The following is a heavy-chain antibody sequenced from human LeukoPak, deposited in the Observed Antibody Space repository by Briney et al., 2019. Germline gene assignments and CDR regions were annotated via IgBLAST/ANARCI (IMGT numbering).Heavy chain of an antibody. CDR2: IRYDGSEK. CDR3: AKDLGLQWIQLALDAFDI. Sequence: GGSLRLSCAASGFTFNTYGMHWVRQAPGKGLEWVAFIRYDGSEKYYADSVKGRFTISRDNSKNTPYLQMNSLRAEDTAVYYCAKDLGLQWIQLALDAFDIWGQGTMVTVSS. D-gene: IGHD5-18*01. CDR1: GFTFNTYG. V-gene: IGHV3-30*02. J-gene: IGHJ3*02.